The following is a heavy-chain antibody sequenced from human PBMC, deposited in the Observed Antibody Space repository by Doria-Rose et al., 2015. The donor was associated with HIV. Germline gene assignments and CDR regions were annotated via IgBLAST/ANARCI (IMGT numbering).Heavy chain of an antibody. CDR3: ARSFTMVQGVTNWFDP. CDR2: ITHSGST. D-gene: IGHD3-10*01. Sequence: GDITHSGSTNYNPSLKSRVTLSVDTSKNQFSLKLSSVTAADMAVYYCARSFTMVQGVTNWFDPWGQGTLVTVSS. V-gene: IGHV4-34*01. J-gene: IGHJ5*02.